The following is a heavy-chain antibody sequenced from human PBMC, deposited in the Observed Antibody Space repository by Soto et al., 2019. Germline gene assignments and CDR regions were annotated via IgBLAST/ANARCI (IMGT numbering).Heavy chain of an antibody. D-gene: IGHD4-4*01. CDR1: GYTFTSYF. J-gene: IGHJ3*02. CDR3: ARGYSNSDAFDI. V-gene: IGHV1-46*01. Sequence: ASVKVSCKASGYTFTSYFMHWVRQAPGQGLEWMGIINPSGGSTTYAQKFQGRVTMTRDTSTSIVYMELSSLASEDTAVYFCARGYSNSDAFDIWGQGTMVTVSS. CDR2: INPSGGST.